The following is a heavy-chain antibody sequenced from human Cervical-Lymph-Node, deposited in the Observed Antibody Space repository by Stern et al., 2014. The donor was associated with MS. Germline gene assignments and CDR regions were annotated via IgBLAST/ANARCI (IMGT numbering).Heavy chain of an antibody. Sequence: QITLKESGPTLVKPTHTLTVTCNFSGLPLNMTGMGVNWIRHAPGNAVEWLALVFWDNDQHCSPSLKNRLTITKDTSKSQVVLTMTNMSPVDTGTYYCAHDLGYWGQGTLVTVSS. CDR2: VFWDNDQ. CDR1: GLPLNMTGMG. CDR3: AHDLGY. J-gene: IGHJ4*02. V-gene: IGHV2-5*02.